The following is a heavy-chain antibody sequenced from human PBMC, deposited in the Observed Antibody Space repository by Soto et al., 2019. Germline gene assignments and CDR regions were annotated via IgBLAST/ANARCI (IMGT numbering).Heavy chain of an antibody. CDR3: ARDIVVVVSANPYANWFAP. Sequence: PSETLSLTCTVSGGSISDDTYYWGWIRQPPGKGLEWIGSMYYSGTSSYNPSLKSRVSMSVDTSKKQLSLRLTSVTAADTAVYYCARDIVVVVSANPYANWFAPWGQGTLVTVSS. CDR1: GGSISDDTYY. D-gene: IGHD2-15*01. J-gene: IGHJ5*02. V-gene: IGHV4-39*07. CDR2: MYYSGTS.